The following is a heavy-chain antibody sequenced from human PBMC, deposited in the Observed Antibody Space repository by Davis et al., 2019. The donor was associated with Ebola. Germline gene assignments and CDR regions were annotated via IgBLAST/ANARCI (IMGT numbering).Heavy chain of an antibody. CDR1: GYTFTSYG. D-gene: IGHD6-6*01. V-gene: IGHV1-69*13. J-gene: IGHJ2*01. CDR2: IIPIFGTA. CDR3: ARIPYSSSPVTGYFDL. Sequence: SVKVSCKASGYTFTSYGISWVRQAPGQGLEWMGGIIPIFGTANYAQKFQGRVTITADESTSTAYMELSSLRSEDTAVYYCARIPYSSSPVTGYFDLWGRGTLVTVSS.